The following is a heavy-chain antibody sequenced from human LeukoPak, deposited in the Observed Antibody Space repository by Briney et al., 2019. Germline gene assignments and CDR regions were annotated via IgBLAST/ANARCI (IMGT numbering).Heavy chain of an antibody. Sequence: ASVKVSCKASGGTFSSYAISWVRQAPGKGLEWMGGFDPEDGETIYAQKFRGRVTMTEDTSTDTAYMELSSLRSEDTAVYYCATDIRYDILTGYAVDYWGQGTLVTVSS. D-gene: IGHD3-9*01. V-gene: IGHV1-24*01. CDR1: GGTFSSYA. CDR2: FDPEDGET. CDR3: ATDIRYDILTGYAVDY. J-gene: IGHJ4*02.